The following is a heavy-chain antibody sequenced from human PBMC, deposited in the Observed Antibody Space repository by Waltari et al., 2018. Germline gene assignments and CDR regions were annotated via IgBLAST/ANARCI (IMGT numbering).Heavy chain of an antibody. V-gene: IGHV3-30*03. CDR1: GFTFRHYG. D-gene: IGHD6-19*01. CDR2: ILSDGSNE. J-gene: IGHJ4*02. CDR3: ARGSYSSGCDF. Sequence: QLVGSGGGVVQPGGSLRLSCAAPGFTFRHYGMHWVRQSPGTGLEWVAVILSDGSNEYYADSVKGRFTISRDNSKNTLYLQMNSLRVQDTAVYYCARGSYSSGCDFWGQGTQVTVSS.